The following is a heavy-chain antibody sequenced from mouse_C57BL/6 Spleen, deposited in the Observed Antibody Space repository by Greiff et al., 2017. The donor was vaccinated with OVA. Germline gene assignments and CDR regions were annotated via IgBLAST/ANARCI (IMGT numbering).Heavy chain of an antibody. CDR3: TRDPSLTGMDY. Sequence: EVKLVESGAGLVKPGGSLKLSCAASGFTFSSYAMSWVRQTPEKRLEWVAYISSGGDYIYYADTVKGRFTISRDNARNTLYLQMSSLKSEDTAMYYCTRDPSLTGMDYWGQGTSVTVSS. J-gene: IGHJ4*01. V-gene: IGHV5-9-1*02. D-gene: IGHD4-1*01. CDR2: ISSGGDYI. CDR1: GFTFSSYA.